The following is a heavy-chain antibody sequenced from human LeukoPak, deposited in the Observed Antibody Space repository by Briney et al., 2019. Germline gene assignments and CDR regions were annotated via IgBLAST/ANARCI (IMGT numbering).Heavy chain of an antibody. J-gene: IGHJ6*02. CDR3: ARHRNRGGIVVVPAAPRYGMDV. CDR2: IYYSGST. Sequence: SETLSLTCTVSGGFISSYYWSWIRQPPGKGLEWIGYIYYSGSTNYNPSLKSRVTISVDTSKNQFSLKLSSVTAADTAVYYCARHRNRGGIVVVPAAPRYGMDVWGQGTTVTVSS. V-gene: IGHV4-59*08. CDR1: GGFISSYY. D-gene: IGHD2-2*01.